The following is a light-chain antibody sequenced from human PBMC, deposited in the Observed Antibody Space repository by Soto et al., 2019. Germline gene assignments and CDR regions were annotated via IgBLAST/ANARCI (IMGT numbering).Light chain of an antibody. CDR1: QSVSNNY. CDR3: HQYGSSGT. V-gene: IGKV3-20*01. CDR2: GAY. J-gene: IGKJ1*01. Sequence: EIVLTQSPGTLSLSPGERATLSCRASQSVSNNYLAWYQQKPGQAPRLLIYGAYNRATGIPDRFSGSGSGTDFTLTISRLEPEDFAVYYCHQYGSSGTFGQGDKVEIK.